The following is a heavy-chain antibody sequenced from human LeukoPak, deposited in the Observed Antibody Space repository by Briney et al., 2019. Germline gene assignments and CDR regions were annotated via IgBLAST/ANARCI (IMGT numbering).Heavy chain of an antibody. Sequence: GGSLRLSCAASGFTFSSYAMSWVRQAPGKGLEWVSAISGSGGSTYYADSVKGRFTISRDNSKSTLYLQMNSLRAEDTAVYYCAKDLNPPYYYDSSGWLCAFDIWGQGTMVTVSS. CDR3: AKDLNPPYYYDSSGWLCAFDI. CDR1: GFTFSSYA. CDR2: ISGSGGST. V-gene: IGHV3-23*01. J-gene: IGHJ3*02. D-gene: IGHD3-22*01.